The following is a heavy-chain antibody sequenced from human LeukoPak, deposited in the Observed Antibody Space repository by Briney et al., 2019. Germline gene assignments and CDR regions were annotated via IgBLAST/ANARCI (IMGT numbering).Heavy chain of an antibody. V-gene: IGHV7-4-1*01. J-gene: IGHJ4*02. Sequence: ASVNLSCNASGYTFTNYAMNWVRHAPGQGLGWMGWINTNTGNPTYAYGFTGRFVFSLDTTDSTAHLQIRSLRAEDTAVDSCAKAFQSLGGLSLPDYWGQGTLVTVSS. CDR3: AKAFQSLGGLSLPDY. CDR2: INTNTGNP. CDR1: GYTFTNYA. D-gene: IGHD3-16*02.